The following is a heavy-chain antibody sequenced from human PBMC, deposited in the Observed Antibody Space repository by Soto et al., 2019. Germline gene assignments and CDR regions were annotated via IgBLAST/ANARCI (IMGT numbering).Heavy chain of an antibody. CDR2: IYSGGYT. Sequence: EVQLVESGGGLIQPGGSLRLSCAVSGFTVSNNYMSWVRQAPGKGLEGVSVIYSGGYTAYGDSVKGRFTISRDNSKNKLYLQMNSRGADPPAVFCWAARGGGGGYWGQGTLVTVSS. D-gene: IGHD3-16*01. CDR3: AARGGGGGY. J-gene: IGHJ4*02. CDR1: GFTVSNNY. V-gene: IGHV3-53*01.